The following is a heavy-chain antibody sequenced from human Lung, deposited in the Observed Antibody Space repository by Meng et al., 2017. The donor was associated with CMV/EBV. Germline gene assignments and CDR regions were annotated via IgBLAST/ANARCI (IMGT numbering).Heavy chain of an antibody. V-gene: IGHV3-7*01. CDR1: GFTFSSYW. Sequence: ESLKISXAASGFTFSSYWMSWVRQAPGKGLEWVANIKQDGSEKYYVDSVKGRFTISRDNAKNSLYLQMNSLRAEDTAVYYCARISDMTGTTDYFDYWGQGTLVTISS. D-gene: IGHD1-20*01. CDR2: IKQDGSEK. CDR3: ARISDMTGTTDYFDY. J-gene: IGHJ4*02.